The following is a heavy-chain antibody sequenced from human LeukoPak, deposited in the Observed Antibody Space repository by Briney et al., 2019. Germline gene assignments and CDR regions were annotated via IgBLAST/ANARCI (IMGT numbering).Heavy chain of an antibody. V-gene: IGHV2-5*02. CDR1: GLSLRTSGAG. J-gene: IGHJ4*02. D-gene: IGHD3-10*01. Sequence: SGPTLVKPTQTLTLTCTFSGLSLRTSGAGVGWIRQPPGKALEWLALIYWDDDKRYSPSLKSRLTSTKDTSKNQVVLTMTKMDPVDTATYYYSHLRYGSGSHPIDYWGQGTLVTVSS. CDR3: SHLRYGSGSHPIDY. CDR2: IYWDDDK.